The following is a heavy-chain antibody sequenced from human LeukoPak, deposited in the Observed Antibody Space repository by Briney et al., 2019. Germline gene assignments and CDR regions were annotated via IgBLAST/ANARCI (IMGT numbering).Heavy chain of an antibody. D-gene: IGHD6-25*01. V-gene: IGHV4-39*07. J-gene: IGHJ2*01. CDR2: IYYSGST. CDR1: GGSISSSSYY. Sequence: TSETLSLTCTVSGGSISSSSYYWGWIRQPPGKGLEWIGSIYYSGSTNYNPSLKSRVTISVDTSKNQFSLKLSSVTAADTAVYYCATATYWYFDLWGRGTLVTVSS. CDR3: ATATYWYFDL.